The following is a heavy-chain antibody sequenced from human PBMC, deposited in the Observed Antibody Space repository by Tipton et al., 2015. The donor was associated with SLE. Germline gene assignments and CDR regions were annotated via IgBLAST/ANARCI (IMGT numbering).Heavy chain of an antibody. CDR2: IYYSGST. J-gene: IGHJ5*01. CDR1: GGSISTSNYY. Sequence: TLSLTCTVSGGSISTSNYYWGWIRQPPGKGLEWIGTIYYSGSTDYNPSLKSRVTVSVDTSRNQFSLRLTSVTVADTAVYYCARRWPWYGPWGQGTLVTVSS. D-gene: IGHD5-24*01. V-gene: IGHV4-39*07. CDR3: ARRWPWYGP.